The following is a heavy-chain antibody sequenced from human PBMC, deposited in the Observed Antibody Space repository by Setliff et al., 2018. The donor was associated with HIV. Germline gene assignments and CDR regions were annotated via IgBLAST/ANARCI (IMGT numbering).Heavy chain of an antibody. CDR1: GYTFTSYD. V-gene: IGHV1-8*02. D-gene: IGHD1-26*01. CDR3: ARAAYSGTYLWEPATDL. Sequence: GASVKVSCKASGYTFTSYDINWVRQATGQGLEWMGWMMPSSGNTGYAQKFQGRLTMTRNTSISTAYMELSGLISEDAAVYYCARAAYSGTYLWEPATDLWGRGTLVTVSS. J-gene: IGHJ2*01. CDR2: MMPSSGNT.